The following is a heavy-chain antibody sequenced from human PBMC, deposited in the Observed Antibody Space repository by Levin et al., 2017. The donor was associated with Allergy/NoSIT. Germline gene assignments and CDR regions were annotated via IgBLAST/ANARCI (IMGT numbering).Heavy chain of an antibody. CDR3: AKVGYSGYVDDWYFDL. CDR1: GFTFSSYA. D-gene: IGHD5-12*01. J-gene: IGHJ2*01. V-gene: IGHV3-23*01. CDR2: ISGSGGST. Sequence: GGSLRLSCAASGFTFSSYAMSWVRQAPGKGLEWVSAISGSGGSTYYADSVKGRFTISRDNSKNTLYLQMNSLRAEDTAVYYCAKVGYSGYVDDWYFDLWGRGTLVTVSS.